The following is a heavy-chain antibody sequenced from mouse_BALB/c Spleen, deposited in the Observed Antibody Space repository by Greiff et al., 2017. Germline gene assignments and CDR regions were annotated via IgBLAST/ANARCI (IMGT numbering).Heavy chain of an antibody. CDR1: GFTFSSYY. D-gene: IGHD1-2*01. CDR2: INSNGGST. J-gene: IGHJ4*01. CDR3: ARHGTARDYAMDY. Sequence: EVKVVESGGGLVKLGGSLKLSCAASGFTFSSYYMSWVRQTPEKRLELVAAINSNGGSTYYPDTVKGRSTISRDNAKNTLYLQMSSLKSEDTALYYCARHGTARDYAMDYWGQGTSVTVSS. V-gene: IGHV5-6-2*01.